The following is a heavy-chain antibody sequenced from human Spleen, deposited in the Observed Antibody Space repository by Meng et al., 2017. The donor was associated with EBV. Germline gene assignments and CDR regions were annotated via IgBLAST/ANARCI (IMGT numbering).Heavy chain of an antibody. CDR3: ARGGHSGYDLDY. CDR1: GGSVSSSSYY. V-gene: IGHV4-61*01. J-gene: IGHJ4*02. D-gene: IGHD6-25*01. CDR2: MYFSGRG. Sequence: QVQRREPGPGLVKPAETLSLTCSVSGGSVSSSSYYWSWIRQPPGKGLEWIGHMYFSGRGEKNPSLRSRITISIDTSKNQISLRLTSVDAADTAVYFCARGGHSGYDLDYWGQGTLVTVSS.